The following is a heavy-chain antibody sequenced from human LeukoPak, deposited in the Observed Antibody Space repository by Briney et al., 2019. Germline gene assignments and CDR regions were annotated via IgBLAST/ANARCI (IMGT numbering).Heavy chain of an antibody. CDR3: ARDNHPHYYGSGNDYYYYMDV. V-gene: IGHV4-39*07. CDR1: GGSISSSTYF. CDR2: IYYSGST. D-gene: IGHD3-10*01. Sequence: SETLSLTCTVSGGSISSSTYFWGWIRQPPGKGLEWIGTIYYSGSTYYNPSLKSRVTISVDTSKNQFSLKLSSVTAADTAVYYCARDNHPHYYGSGNDYYYYMDVWGKGTTVTVSS. J-gene: IGHJ6*03.